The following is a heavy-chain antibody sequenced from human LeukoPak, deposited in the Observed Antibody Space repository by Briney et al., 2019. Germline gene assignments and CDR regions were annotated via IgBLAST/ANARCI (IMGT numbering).Heavy chain of an antibody. CDR3: AKAWQYYYGSGSSALYYGMDV. Sequence: PGRSLRLSCAASGFTFSSYGMHWVRQAPGKGLEWVAVISDDGSNKYYEDHVKGRFTSSRDNPKNPLYLQMNSLRAEDTAVYYCAKAWQYYYGSGSSALYYGMDVWGQGTTVTVSS. D-gene: IGHD3-10*01. CDR1: GFTFSSYG. V-gene: IGHV3-30*18. J-gene: IGHJ6*02. CDR2: ISDDGSNK.